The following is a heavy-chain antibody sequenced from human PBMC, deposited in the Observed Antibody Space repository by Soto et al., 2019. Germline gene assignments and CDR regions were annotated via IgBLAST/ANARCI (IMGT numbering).Heavy chain of an antibody. J-gene: IGHJ6*03. CDR1: GFTFSSYA. Sequence: GGSLRLSCAASGFTFSSYAMHWVRQAPGKGLEYVSAISSNGGSTYYANSVKGRFTISRDNSKNTLYLQMGSLRAEDMAVYYCARDLGYYGSYYYYYMDVWGKGTTVTVSS. V-gene: IGHV3-64*01. D-gene: IGHD3-10*01. CDR2: ISSNGGST. CDR3: ARDLGYYGSYYYYYMDV.